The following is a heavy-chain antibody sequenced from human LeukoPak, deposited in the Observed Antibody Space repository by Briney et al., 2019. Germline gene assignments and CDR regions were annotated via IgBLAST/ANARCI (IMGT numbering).Heavy chain of an antibody. Sequence: GGSLRLSCAASGFTFNDYTMHWVRHAPGKGLEWVSLISWDGGSTYYADSVKGRFTISRDNAKNSLYLQMNSLRAEDMALYYCAKALSGVVTAPPADYWGQGTLVTVSS. V-gene: IGHV3-43*01. J-gene: IGHJ4*02. CDR1: GFTFNDYT. D-gene: IGHD3-3*01. CDR3: AKALSGVVTAPPADY. CDR2: ISWDGGST.